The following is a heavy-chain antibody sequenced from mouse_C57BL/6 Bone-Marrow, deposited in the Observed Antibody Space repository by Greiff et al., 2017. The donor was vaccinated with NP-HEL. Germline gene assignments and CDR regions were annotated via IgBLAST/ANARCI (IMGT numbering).Heavy chain of an antibody. CDR1: GYTFTDYY. CDR3: ARTITTGY. V-gene: IGHV1-26*01. Sequence: VQLQQSGPELVKPGASVKISCKASGYTFTDYYMNWVKQSHGKSLEWIGDINPNNGGTSYNQKFKGKATLTVDKSSSTAYMELRSLTSEDSAVYYCARTITTGYWGQGTTLTVSS. CDR2: INPNNGGT. J-gene: IGHJ2*01. D-gene: IGHD1-2*01.